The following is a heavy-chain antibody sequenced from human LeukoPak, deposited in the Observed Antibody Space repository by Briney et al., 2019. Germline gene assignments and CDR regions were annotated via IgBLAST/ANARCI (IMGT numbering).Heavy chain of an antibody. V-gene: IGHV3-30*04. J-gene: IGHJ4*02. CDR1: RFTFSSYT. CDR2: ISYDGSSK. Sequence: GGSLRLSCAASRFTFSSYTMHWVRQAPGKGLEWVAIISYDGSSKYYADSVKGRFTLSRDNSKNMLYLQMNSLRADDTAVYYCARESLGGSWFDYRGQGTLVTVSS. D-gene: IGHD6-13*01. CDR3: ARESLGGSWFDY.